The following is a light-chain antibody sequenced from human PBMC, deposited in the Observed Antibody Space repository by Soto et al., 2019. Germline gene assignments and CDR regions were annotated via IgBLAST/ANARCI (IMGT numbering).Light chain of an antibody. Sequence: DIQMTQSPSSVSASVGDRVTITCRASQGISTWLAWYQQKPGKAPKLLIYTASRLQSGVPSRFSGSGTVTNFTLTISSLQPEDFATFYCQQASSFPWTFGQGTTVENK. CDR2: TAS. J-gene: IGKJ1*01. V-gene: IGKV1-12*01. CDR1: QGISTW. CDR3: QQASSFPWT.